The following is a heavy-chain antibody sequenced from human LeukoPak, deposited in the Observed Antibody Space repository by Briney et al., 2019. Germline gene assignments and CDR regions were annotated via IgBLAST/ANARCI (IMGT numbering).Heavy chain of an antibody. Sequence: GGSLRLSCAASGFTFSSYAMHWVRQAPGKGLEWVAAISYDGSNKYYADSVKGRSTISRDNSKNTLYLQMNSLRAEDTAVYYCAKQRSANTNDFDYWGQGTLVTVSS. D-gene: IGHD1-1*01. CDR1: GFTFSSYA. CDR3: AKQRSANTNDFDY. V-gene: IGHV3-30*18. CDR2: ISYDGSNK. J-gene: IGHJ4*02.